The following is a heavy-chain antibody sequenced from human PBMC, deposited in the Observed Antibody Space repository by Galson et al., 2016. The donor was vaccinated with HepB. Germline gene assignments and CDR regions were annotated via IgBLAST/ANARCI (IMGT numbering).Heavy chain of an antibody. CDR2: FITVLGTT. CDR1: GGTFSSSA. Sequence: SVKVSCKASGGTFSSSAVSWVRQARGQGLEWIGEFITVLGTTNYAPKFQGRVTITADEATSTAYLDLTGLTSDDTAVYYCSRDRGQYFAFWGQGTQVTVSS. J-gene: IGHJ4*02. V-gene: IGHV1-69*13. CDR3: SRDRGQYFAF.